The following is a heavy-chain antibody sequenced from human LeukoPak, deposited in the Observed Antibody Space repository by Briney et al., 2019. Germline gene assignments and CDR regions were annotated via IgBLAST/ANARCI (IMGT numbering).Heavy chain of an antibody. CDR2: MNPNSGNT. D-gene: IGHD3-16*02. Sequence: ASVKVSCKASGYTFTSYDINWVRQATGQGLEWMGRMNPNSGNTGYAQKFQGRVTMTRNTSISTAYMELSSLRSEDTAVYYCASRYYDYVWGSYRYGFDYWGQGTLVTVSS. CDR3: ASRYYDYVWGSYRYGFDY. J-gene: IGHJ4*02. CDR1: GYTFTSYD. V-gene: IGHV1-8*01.